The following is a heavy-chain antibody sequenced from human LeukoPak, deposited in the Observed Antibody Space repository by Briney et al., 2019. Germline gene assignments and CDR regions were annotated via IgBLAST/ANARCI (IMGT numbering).Heavy chain of an antibody. V-gene: IGHV4-34*01. Sequence: PSEALSLTCAVYGGSFSGYYWSWIRQPPGKGLEWIGDINNSGSTNYNPSLKSRVAISSDTSKNQFSLKLSSVTAAATAVYYSATSIAARPSDYWGQGTLVTVSS. CDR1: GGSFSGYY. CDR3: ATSIAARPSDY. CDR2: INNSGST. D-gene: IGHD6-6*01. J-gene: IGHJ4*02.